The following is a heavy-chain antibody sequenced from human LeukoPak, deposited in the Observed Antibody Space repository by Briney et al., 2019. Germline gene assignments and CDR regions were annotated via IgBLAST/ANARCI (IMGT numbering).Heavy chain of an antibody. CDR1: GFTFSSYA. D-gene: IGHD3-22*01. J-gene: IGHJ4*02. V-gene: IGHV3-23*01. CDR3: AKAKDYYYDSSGYPYYFDY. CDR2: ISGSGGST. Sequence: GGSLRLSCAASGFTFSSYAMSWVRQAPGKGLEWVSAISGSGGSTYCADSVKGRFTISRDNSKNTLYLQMNSLRAEDTAVYYCAKAKDYYYDSSGYPYYFDYWGQGTLVTVSS.